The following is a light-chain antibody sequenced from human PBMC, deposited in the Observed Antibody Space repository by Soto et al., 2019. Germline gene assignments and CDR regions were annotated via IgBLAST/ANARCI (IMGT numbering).Light chain of an antibody. CDR3: QSYDSSLSGSEV. CDR1: SSNIGAGYD. V-gene: IGLV1-40*01. CDR2: GNS. Sequence: QSVLTQPPSVSGAPGQRVTISCTGSSSNIGAGYDVHWYQQLPGTAPKLLIYGNSNRPSGVPDRFSGSKSGTSAPLAITGLQAEDEADYYCQSYDSSLSGSEVFGGGTKLTV. J-gene: IGLJ2*01.